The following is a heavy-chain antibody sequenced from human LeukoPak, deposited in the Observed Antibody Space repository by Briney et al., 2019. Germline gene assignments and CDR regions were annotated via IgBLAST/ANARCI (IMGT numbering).Heavy chain of an antibody. CDR2: VSRQGGGT. V-gene: IGHV1-2*02. J-gene: IGHJ4*02. CDR3: GRADGHDIGVHFDF. CDR1: GDNFNDYF. Sequence: ASVTVSCKASGDNFNDYFIHCVRQAPGQGLEWMGWVSRQGGGTKYAQKFQGRVTITTDTSINPVYMKLSGLVSDEPSAYYCGRADGHDIGVHFDFWGQGTLITVSS. D-gene: IGHD2-15*01.